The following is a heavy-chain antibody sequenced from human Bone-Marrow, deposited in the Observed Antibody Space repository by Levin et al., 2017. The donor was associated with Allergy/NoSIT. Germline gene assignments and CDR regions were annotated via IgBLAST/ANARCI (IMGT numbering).Heavy chain of an antibody. CDR3: ARRLYHDNRGYFGFDY. V-gene: IGHV4-30-4*01. CDR1: GGSISSGDYF. D-gene: IGHD3-22*01. Sequence: SETLSLTCAVSGGSISSGDYFWTWIRQPPGKGLEWIGDIYYSGGTYYNPSLESRLTISVDTSKSQFSLRLTSVTAADTAVYYCARRLYHDNRGYFGFDYWGQGALVIVSS. J-gene: IGHJ4*02. CDR2: IYYSGGT.